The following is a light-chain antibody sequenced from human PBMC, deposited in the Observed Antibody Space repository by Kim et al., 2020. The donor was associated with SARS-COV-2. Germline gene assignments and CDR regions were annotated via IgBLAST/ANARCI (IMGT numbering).Light chain of an antibody. CDR2: AAS. CDR3: QQLNSYPRYT. Sequence: DIQLTQSPSFLSASVGDRVTITCRASQGISSYLAWYQQKPGKAPKLLIYAASTLQSGVPSRFSGSGSVTEFTLTISSLQPEDFTTYYCQQLNSYPRYTFGQGTKLET. J-gene: IGKJ2*01. V-gene: IGKV1-9*01. CDR1: QGISSY.